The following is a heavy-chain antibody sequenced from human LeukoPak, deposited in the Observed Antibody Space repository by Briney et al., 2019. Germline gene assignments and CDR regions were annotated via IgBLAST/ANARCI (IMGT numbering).Heavy chain of an antibody. CDR2: IYNTAST. V-gene: IGHV4-59*01. J-gene: IGHJ4*02. CDR3: ARDAGSGVDY. D-gene: IGHD1-1*01. Sequence: SETLSLTCTVSGGPIMNYWWTWIRQPPGKGLEWIGYIYNTASTNYNPSLKSRVTISVDMSKNLFSLKLTSVTAADTAAYYCARDAGSGVDYWGQGALVTVSS. CDR1: GGPIMNYW.